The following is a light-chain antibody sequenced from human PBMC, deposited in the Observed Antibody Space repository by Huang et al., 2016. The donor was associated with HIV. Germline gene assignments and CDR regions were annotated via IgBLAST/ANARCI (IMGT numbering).Light chain of an antibody. CDR1: QTVLDNSKNKNY. CDR2: WAS. CDR3: QQYFSSPNT. Sequence: DIVMTQSPASLAVSLGRGATISCKSSQTVLDNSKNKNYLAWYHQKPGQPPKRLIYWASTREYGVPDRFSGSGSGTDFTLTISSLQAEDVAVYYCQQYFSSPNTFGQGTKLEIK. J-gene: IGKJ2*01. V-gene: IGKV4-1*01.